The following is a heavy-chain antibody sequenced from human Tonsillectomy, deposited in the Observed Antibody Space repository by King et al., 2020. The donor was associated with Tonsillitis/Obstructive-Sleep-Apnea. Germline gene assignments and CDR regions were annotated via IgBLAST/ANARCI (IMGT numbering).Heavy chain of an antibody. CDR2: LSYDGGNK. V-gene: IGHV3-30*01. D-gene: IGHD2-15*01. CDR3: AREDGYCSGGSCYSKAFDI. CDR1: RFTFSSYA. J-gene: IGHJ3*02. Sequence: VQLVESGGGVVQPGRSLRLSCAASRFTFSSYAMHWVRQVPGKGLEWVAVLSYDGGNKYYADSVKGRFTISRDNSKNTLYLQMNSPRAEDTAVYYCAREDGYCSGGSCYSKAFDIWGQGTMVTVSS.